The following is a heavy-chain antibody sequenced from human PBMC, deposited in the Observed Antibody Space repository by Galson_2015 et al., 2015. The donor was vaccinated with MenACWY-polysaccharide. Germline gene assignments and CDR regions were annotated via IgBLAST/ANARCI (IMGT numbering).Heavy chain of an antibody. Sequence: SLRLSCAASGFTFSSYWMSWVRQAPGKGLEWVANIKSDGSEDYYVDSVKGRITISRDNAKNSLYLQMNSLRVEDTAVYYCARDRGPYERSGYYFPFDYWGQGTLVTVSS. CDR1: GFTFSSYW. D-gene: IGHD3-22*01. CDR2: IKSDGSED. J-gene: IGHJ4*02. V-gene: IGHV3-7*01. CDR3: ARDRGPYERSGYYFPFDY.